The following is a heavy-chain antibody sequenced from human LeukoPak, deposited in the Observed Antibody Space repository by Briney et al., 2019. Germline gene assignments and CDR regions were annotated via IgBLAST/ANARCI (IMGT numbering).Heavy chain of an antibody. J-gene: IGHJ4*02. D-gene: IGHD3-10*01. V-gene: IGHV3-23*01. Sequence: GGSLRLSCAASGSTFSSYAMSWGRHAPGKGLEWVSAVIASGGSTYYADSVKGRFTISRDNSRNTLYLQMNSLRVEDTAVYYCAKDRGSGSYRAFDYWGQGTLVTASS. CDR2: VIASGGST. CDR1: GSTFSSYA. CDR3: AKDRGSGSYRAFDY.